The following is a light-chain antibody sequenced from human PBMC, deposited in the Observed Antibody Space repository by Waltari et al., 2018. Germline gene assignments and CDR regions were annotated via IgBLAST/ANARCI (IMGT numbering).Light chain of an antibody. CDR1: SGEVSRFNY. CDR3: SSYTSDTTLI. CDR2: DVT. J-gene: IGLJ2*01. Sequence: QSALTQPASVSWSHGQSITITCTGTSGEVSRFNYVSGVQQHPGKAPKLRMYDVTKRPSGISDRFSGAKAGNTASLTISGRQADDEADYYCSSYTSDTTLIFGGGTELTVL. V-gene: IGLV2-14*01.